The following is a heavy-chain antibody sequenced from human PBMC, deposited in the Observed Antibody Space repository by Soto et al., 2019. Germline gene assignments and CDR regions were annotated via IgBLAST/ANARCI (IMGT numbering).Heavy chain of an antibody. V-gene: IGHV6-1*01. CDR1: GDSVSSNSAA. CDR2: TYYRSKWYN. CDR3: ARGSPFSGSPHFDY. J-gene: IGHJ4*02. D-gene: IGHD6-25*01. Sequence: PSQTLSLPCAISGDSVSSNSAAWNWIRQSPSRGLEWLGRTYYRSKWYNDYAVSVKSRITINPDTSKNQFSLQLNSVTPEDTAVYYCARGSPFSGSPHFDYWGQGTLVTVSS.